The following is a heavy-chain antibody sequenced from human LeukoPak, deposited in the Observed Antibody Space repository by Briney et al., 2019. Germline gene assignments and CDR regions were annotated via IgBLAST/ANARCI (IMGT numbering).Heavy chain of an antibody. V-gene: IGHV3-7*01. CDR2: IKQDGSET. Sequence: PGGSLRLSCAASGLTFSNYWMNWVRQAPGKGLEWVANIKQDGSETRYVDSVKGRFTTSRDNAKNSLFLQMNSLRADDTAVYFCARGFSGSFEYWGQGTLVTVSS. J-gene: IGHJ4*02. CDR1: GLTFSNYW. D-gene: IGHD1-26*01. CDR3: ARGFSGSFEY.